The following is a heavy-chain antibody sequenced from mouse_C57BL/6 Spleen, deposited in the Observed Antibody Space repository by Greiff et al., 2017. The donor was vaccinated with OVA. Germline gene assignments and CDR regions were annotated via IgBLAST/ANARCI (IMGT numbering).Heavy chain of an antibody. CDR2: IDPSDSYT. CDR1: GYTFTSYW. Sequence: QVQLQQPGAELVMPGASVKLSCKASGYTFTSYWMHWVKQRPGQGLAWIGEIDPSDSYTNYNQKFKGKSTLTVDKSSSTAYMHLSSLTSEDSAVYYCARQGYVDYWGQGTTLTVSS. CDR3: ARQGYVDY. V-gene: IGHV1-69*01. J-gene: IGHJ2*01.